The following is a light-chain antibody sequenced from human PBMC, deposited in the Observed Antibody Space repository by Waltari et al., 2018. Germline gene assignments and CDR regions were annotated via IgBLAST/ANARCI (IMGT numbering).Light chain of an antibody. Sequence: QSALTQPRSVSGSPGQSVAISCTGTSSDVGRYNYVSWYQQYPGKAPKLMIYEVTKRPPGVPDRFSGSKSGNTASLTISGLQAEDEADYYCCSYGGAKLIFGGGTRLTVL. CDR3: CSYGGAKLI. J-gene: IGLJ2*01. V-gene: IGLV2-11*01. CDR2: EVT. CDR1: SSDVGRYNY.